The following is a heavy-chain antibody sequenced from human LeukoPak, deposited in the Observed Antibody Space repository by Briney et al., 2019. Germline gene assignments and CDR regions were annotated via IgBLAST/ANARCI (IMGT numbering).Heavy chain of an antibody. D-gene: IGHD6-19*01. J-gene: IGHJ6*03. Sequence: GASVKVSCKASGYTFTGYYMHWVRQAPGQGLEWMGWISAYNGNTNYAQKLQGRVTMTTDTSTSTAYMELRSLRSDDTAVYYCARDPSSGWYGYYYYYMDVWGKGTTVTVSS. CDR2: ISAYNGNT. CDR3: ARDPSSGWYGYYYYYMDV. V-gene: IGHV1-18*04. CDR1: GYTFTGYY.